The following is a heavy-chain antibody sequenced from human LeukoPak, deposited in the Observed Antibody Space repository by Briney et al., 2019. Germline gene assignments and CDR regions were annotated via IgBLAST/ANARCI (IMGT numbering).Heavy chain of an antibody. CDR1: GGTFSSYA. J-gene: IGHJ4*02. D-gene: IGHD3-10*01. Sequence: GASVTVSCKASGGTFSSYAISWVRQAPGQGLEWMGGIIPIFGTANYAQKFQGRVTITTDESTSTAYMELSSLRSEDTAVYYCARDSGITMVRGGGYFDYWGQGTLVTVSS. CDR3: ARDSGITMVRGGGYFDY. CDR2: IIPIFGTA. V-gene: IGHV1-69*05.